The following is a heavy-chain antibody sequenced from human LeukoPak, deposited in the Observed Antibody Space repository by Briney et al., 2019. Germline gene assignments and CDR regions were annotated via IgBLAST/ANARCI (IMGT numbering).Heavy chain of an antibody. J-gene: IGHJ5*02. Sequence: GGXXRLSCSASGFIFXXXXXXWVRQAQGXXLEWXXXXXQDGSXXXYXDSXXXRXTXSRDNAKKSLYLQMNSLRAEDTAVYFCARDMIILQSWGQGTLVTVSS. D-gene: IGHD3-16*01. CDR1: GFIFXXXX. V-gene: IGHV3-7*04. CDR3: ARDMIILQS. CDR2: XXQDGSXX.